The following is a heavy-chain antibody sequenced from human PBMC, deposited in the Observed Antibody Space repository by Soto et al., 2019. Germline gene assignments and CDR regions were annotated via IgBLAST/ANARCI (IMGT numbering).Heavy chain of an antibody. CDR3: ARTSMAYSSSWTFDY. J-gene: IGHJ4*02. D-gene: IGHD6-13*01. Sequence: SETLSLTCTVSGGSISSYYRSWIRQPPGKGLEWIGYIYYSGSTNYNPSLKSRVTISVDTSKNQFSLKLSSVTAADTAVYYCARTSMAYSSSWTFDYWGQGTLVTVSS. CDR2: IYYSGST. V-gene: IGHV4-59*01. CDR1: GGSISSYY.